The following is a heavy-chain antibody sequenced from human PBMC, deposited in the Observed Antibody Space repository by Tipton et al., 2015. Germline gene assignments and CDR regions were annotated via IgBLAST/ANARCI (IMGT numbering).Heavy chain of an antibody. J-gene: IGHJ4*02. CDR2: ISHSGST. CDR3: AWIRNDHGGWYADS. Sequence: LRLSCAVSAYSISTDYYWVWIRQPPGKGLEWIGTISHSGSTYYTPSLKSRVTISADTSKSQFSLTVHSVTAADTAFYFCAWIRNDHGGWYADSWGQGTLVIVSS. CDR1: AYSISTDYY. V-gene: IGHV4-38-2*01. D-gene: IGHD2-15*01.